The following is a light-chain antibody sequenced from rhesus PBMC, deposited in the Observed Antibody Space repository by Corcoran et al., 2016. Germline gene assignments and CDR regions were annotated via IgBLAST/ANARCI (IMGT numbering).Light chain of an antibody. J-gene: IGKJ1*01. Sequence: QVILTQSPATLSLSPGERATLSCRASQSVSSYLAWYQQKPGQAPRLLIDGASSRATGIPDRFSGSGSGTDFTLTVSSLEPEDVRVYPCYQHSNGWTFGQRTKVEIK. CDR2: GAS. CDR3: YQHSNGWT. V-gene: IGKV3-10*01. CDR1: QSVSSY.